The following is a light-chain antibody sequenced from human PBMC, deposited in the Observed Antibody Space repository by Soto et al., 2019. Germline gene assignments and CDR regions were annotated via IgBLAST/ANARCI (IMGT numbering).Light chain of an antibody. CDR3: QQYYSTPIT. V-gene: IGKV4-1*01. Sequence: DILLTHSPDSLAVSLGERATINCKSSQSVLSSSNNKNSIAWYQQKPGQPPRLLIYWASTRESGVPDRFSGSGSGTDFTLTISSLQAEDVAVYFCQQYYSTPITFGQGTKVDIK. CDR2: WAS. J-gene: IGKJ1*01. CDR1: QSVLSSSNNKNS.